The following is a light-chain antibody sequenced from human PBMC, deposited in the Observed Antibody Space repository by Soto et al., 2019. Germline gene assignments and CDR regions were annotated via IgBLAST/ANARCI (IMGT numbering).Light chain of an antibody. CDR3: QQSSSTPPFT. CDR1: QSISIY. V-gene: IGKV1-39*01. Sequence: DIQMTQSPSSLSASVGDRVTITCRASQSISIYLNWYQQKPGKAPKLLIYAASSLQSGVPSRFSADGSGTDFTLTISSLQPEDFATYYCQQSSSTPPFTFGPGPKWISN. J-gene: IGKJ3*01. CDR2: AAS.